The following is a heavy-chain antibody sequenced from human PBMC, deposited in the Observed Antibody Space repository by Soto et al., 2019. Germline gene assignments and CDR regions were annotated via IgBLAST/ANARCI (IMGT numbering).Heavy chain of an antibody. CDR2: INPNSGGT. V-gene: IGHV1-2*04. J-gene: IGHJ5*02. CDR1: GYTFTGYY. D-gene: IGHD2-2*01. CDR3: ARGAVVLVPAAIDLGWFDP. Sequence: QVQLVQSGAEVKKPGASVKVSCKASGYTFTGYYMHWVRQAPGQGLEWMGWINPNSGGTNYAQKFQGWVTVTRDTSISTAYMELSRLRSDDTAVYYCARGAVVLVPAAIDLGWFDPWGQGTLVTVSS.